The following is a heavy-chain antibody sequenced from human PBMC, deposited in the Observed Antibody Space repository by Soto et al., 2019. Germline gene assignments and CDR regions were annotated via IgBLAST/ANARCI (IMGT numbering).Heavy chain of an antibody. CDR1: GFTFSSYW. J-gene: IGHJ4*02. D-gene: IGHD4-17*01. CDR2: IKQDGSEK. V-gene: IGHV3-7*03. Sequence: PGGSLRLSCAASGFTFSSYWMSWVRQAPGKGLEWVANIKQDGSEKYYAASARGRFTISRDNAENSVYLEMDSLRAEDTALYYCARDVDADFRTDFDYRGRGTLVTVSS. CDR3: ARDVDADFRTDFDY.